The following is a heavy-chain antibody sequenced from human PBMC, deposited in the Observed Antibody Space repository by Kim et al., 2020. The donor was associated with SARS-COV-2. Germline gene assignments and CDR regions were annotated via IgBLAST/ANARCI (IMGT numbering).Heavy chain of an antibody. Sequence: SETLSLTCAVSGASVSSNSYYWVWIRQAPGKGLEWIGRIYYGASTDYNPSIESRVTIFVDTTRNHFSLKLTSVTAADTAVYYCNRRGVGTLVEGQEEWG. D-gene: IGHD2-15*01. CDR3: NRRGVGTLVEGQEE. J-gene: IGHJ1*01. CDR2: IYYGAST. V-gene: IGHV4-39*01. CDR1: GASVSSNSYY.